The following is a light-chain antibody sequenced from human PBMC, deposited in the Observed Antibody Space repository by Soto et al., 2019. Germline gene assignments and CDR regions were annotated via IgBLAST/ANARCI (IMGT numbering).Light chain of an antibody. CDR3: QQYHDFWT. Sequence: DIHMTQSPSTLSACVGDRFNITFRASQGFSAWLAWYQQKPGKAPKLLISDASTLETGVTSRFSGSGPGTEFTLTISSLQPEDSATYYCQQYHDFWTFGQGTKVDIK. J-gene: IGKJ1*01. CDR1: QGFSAW. CDR2: DAS. V-gene: IGKV1-5*01.